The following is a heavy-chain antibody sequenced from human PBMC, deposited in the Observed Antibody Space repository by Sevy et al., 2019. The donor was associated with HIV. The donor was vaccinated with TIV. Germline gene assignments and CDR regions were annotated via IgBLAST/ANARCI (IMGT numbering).Heavy chain of an antibody. CDR3: DIHGYDDDAP. V-gene: IGHV3-30*03. CDR1: GFTFSSFG. D-gene: IGHD5-12*01. CDR2: ISYDGRNE. Sequence: GGSLRLSCAASGFTFSSFGIHWVRQAPARGLDWVALISYDGRNEFYADSVKGRFTISRDNSKNTVYLQINSLRAEDTAVYYCDIHGYDDDAPWGQGTLVTVSS. J-gene: IGHJ5*02.